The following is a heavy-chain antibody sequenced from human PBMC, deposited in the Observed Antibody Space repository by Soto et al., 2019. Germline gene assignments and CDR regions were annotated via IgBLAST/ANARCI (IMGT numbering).Heavy chain of an antibody. J-gene: IGHJ4*02. CDR3: ARGVQIIVLLPAAIDY. V-gene: IGHV3-48*02. Sequence: EVQLVESGGGLVQPGESLRLSCAASGFTFSSYSMNWVRQAPGKGLEWVSYIHNSSSTIYYADSVRGRFTISRDNAKNSSYLQMNSLIDEDTAVFYCARGVQIIVLLPAAIDYWGQGTLVTVSS. CDR1: GFTFSSYS. D-gene: IGHD2-2*01. CDR2: IHNSSSTI.